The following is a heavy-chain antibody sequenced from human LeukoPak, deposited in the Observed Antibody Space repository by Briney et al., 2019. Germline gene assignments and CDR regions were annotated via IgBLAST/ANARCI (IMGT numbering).Heavy chain of an antibody. CDR2: ISTNNGNT. CDR1: GYTFTNYH. D-gene: IGHD3-3*01. CDR3: ARDGTTIFGVVTYYFDY. Sequence: ASVKVSCKASGYTFTNYHISWVRQAPGQGLEWMGWISTNNGNTNYAQNLQGRVTMTKDTSTSTAYMELRSLRSDDTAVYYCARDGTTIFGVVTYYFDYWGQGTLVTVSS. V-gene: IGHV1-18*01. J-gene: IGHJ4*02.